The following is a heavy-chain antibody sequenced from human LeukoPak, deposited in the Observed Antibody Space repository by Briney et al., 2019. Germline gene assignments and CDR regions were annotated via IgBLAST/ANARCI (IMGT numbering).Heavy chain of an antibody. V-gene: IGHV1-2*06. CDR3: ARGYDILTGYSH. J-gene: IGHJ4*02. CDR1: GYIFTDYY. D-gene: IGHD3-9*01. Sequence: ASVKVSCKASGYIFTDYYMHWVRQAPGQELGWMGRINPNSGGTNYAQKFQGRVTMTRDTSISTAYMELSRLRSDDTAVYYCARGYDILTGYSHWGQGTLVTVSS. CDR2: INPNSGGT.